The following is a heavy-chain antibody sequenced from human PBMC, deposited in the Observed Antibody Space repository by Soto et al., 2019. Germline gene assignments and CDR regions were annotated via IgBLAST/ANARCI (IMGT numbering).Heavy chain of an antibody. CDR3: ARGSPLRLGELSLMSYYFDY. V-gene: IGHV3-7*01. J-gene: IGHJ4*02. D-gene: IGHD3-16*02. CDR1: GFTFSSYW. Sequence: GGSLRLSCAASGFTFSSYWMSWVRQAPGNGLEWVANIKQDGSEKYYVDSVKGRFTISRDNAKNSLYLQMNSLRAEDTAVYYCARGSPLRLGELSLMSYYFDYWGQGTLVTVSS. CDR2: IKQDGSEK.